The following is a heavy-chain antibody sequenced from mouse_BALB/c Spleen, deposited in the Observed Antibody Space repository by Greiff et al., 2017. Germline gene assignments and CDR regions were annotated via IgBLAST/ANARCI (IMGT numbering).Heavy chain of an antibody. D-gene: IGHD2-1*01. CDR3: ARNYGNLYAMDY. Sequence: QVQLKQSGAELVRPGSSVKISCKASGYAFSSYWMNWVKQRPGQGLEWIGQIYPGDGDTNYNGKFKGKATLTADKSSSTAYMQLSSLTSEDSAVYFCARNYGNLYAMDYWGQGTSVTVSS. CDR2: IYPGDGDT. CDR1: GYAFSSYW. V-gene: IGHV1-80*01. J-gene: IGHJ4*01.